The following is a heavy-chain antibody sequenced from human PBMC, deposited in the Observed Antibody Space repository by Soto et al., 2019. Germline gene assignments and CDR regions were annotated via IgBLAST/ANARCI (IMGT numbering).Heavy chain of an antibody. D-gene: IGHD3-22*01. CDR1: GFTFSSYV. J-gene: IGHJ4*02. Sequence: GGSLTLSCAASGFTFSSYVIPWVRQAPGKGLEWVALISYDGSNKYYADSVKGRFTISRDNSKNTLYLQMNSLRAEDTAMYYCAKDAPYYYDSSGYYGPFDYWGQGT. CDR3: AKDAPYYYDSSGYYGPFDY. V-gene: IGHV3-30*18. CDR2: ISYDGSNK.